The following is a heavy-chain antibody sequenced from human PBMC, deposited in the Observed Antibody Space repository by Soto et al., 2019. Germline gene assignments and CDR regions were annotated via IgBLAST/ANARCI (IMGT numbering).Heavy chain of an antibody. CDR3: ARKSAFDIVVVPADTHFDY. Sequence: SETLSLTCAVYGGSFSGYYWSWIRQPPGKGLEWIGEINHSGSTNYNPSLKSRVTISVDTSKNQFSLKLSSVTAADTAVYYCARKSAFDIVVVPADTHFDYWGQGTLVTVS. CDR2: INHSGST. D-gene: IGHD2-2*01. V-gene: IGHV4-34*01. J-gene: IGHJ4*02. CDR1: GGSFSGYY.